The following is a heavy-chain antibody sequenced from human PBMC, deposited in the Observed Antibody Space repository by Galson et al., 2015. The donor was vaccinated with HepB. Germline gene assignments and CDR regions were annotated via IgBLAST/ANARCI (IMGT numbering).Heavy chain of an antibody. J-gene: IGHJ3*02. CDR3: ARWWGSGIDERAYDAFDI. D-gene: IGHD3-10*01. CDR2: ISAYNGNT. Sequence: SVTVSCKASGYTFTSYGISWVRQAPGQGLEWMGWISAYNGNTNYAQKLQGRVTMTTDTSTSTAYMELRSLRSDDTAVYYCARWWGSGIDERAYDAFDIWGQGTMVTVSS. V-gene: IGHV1-18*01. CDR1: GYTFTSYG.